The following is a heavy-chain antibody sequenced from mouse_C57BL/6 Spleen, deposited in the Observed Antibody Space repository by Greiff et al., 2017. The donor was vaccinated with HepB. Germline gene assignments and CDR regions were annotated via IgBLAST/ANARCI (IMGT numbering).Heavy chain of an antibody. D-gene: IGHD5-1*01. CDR2: ISDGGSYT. Sequence: DVHLVESGGGLVKPGGSLKLSCAASGFTFSSYAMSWVRQTPEKRLEWVATISDGGSYTYYPDNVKGRFTISRDNAKNNLYLQMSHLKSEDTAMYYCAREGEYAAWFAYWGQGTLVTVSA. CDR1: GFTFSSYA. V-gene: IGHV5-4*01. J-gene: IGHJ3*01. CDR3: AREGEYAAWFAY.